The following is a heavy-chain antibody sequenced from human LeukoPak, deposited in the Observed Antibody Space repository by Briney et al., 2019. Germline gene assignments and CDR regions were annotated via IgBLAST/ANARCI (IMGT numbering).Heavy chain of an antibody. CDR2: INAGNGNT. Sequence: ASVKVSCKASGYTFTSYAMHWVRQAPGQRLEWMGWINAGNGNTKYSQKFQGRVTITRDTSASTAYMELSSLRSEDTAVYYCARLKSIVGALDYWGQGTLVTVSS. D-gene: IGHD1-26*01. J-gene: IGHJ4*02. CDR3: ARLKSIVGALDY. V-gene: IGHV1-3*01. CDR1: GYTFTSYA.